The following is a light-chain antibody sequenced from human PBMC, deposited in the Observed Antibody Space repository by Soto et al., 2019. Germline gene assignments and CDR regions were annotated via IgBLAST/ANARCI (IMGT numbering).Light chain of an antibody. CDR2: GSS. J-gene: IGKJ2*01. CDR3: QQYGSSPPYT. Sequence: EVVLTQSPGTLSLSPGERATLSCRASQSVSNNYLAWYQQKPDQSPKLLIFGSSDRATGIPYRFIGSGSGTDFTLTISSLEPEDFAVYYCQQYGSSPPYTFGQGTKLEIK. V-gene: IGKV3-20*01. CDR1: QSVSNNY.